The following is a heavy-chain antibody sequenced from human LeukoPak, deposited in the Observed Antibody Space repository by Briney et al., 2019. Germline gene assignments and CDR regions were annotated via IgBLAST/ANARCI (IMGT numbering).Heavy chain of an antibody. CDR2: MNPNSGNT. CDR3: ARGVGSHDYGDYGTGHY. D-gene: IGHD4-17*01. J-gene: IGHJ4*02. V-gene: IGHV1-8*01. CDR1: GYTFTSYD. Sequence: ASVKVSCKASGYTFTSYDINWVRQATGQGLEWMGWMNPNSGNTGYAQKFQGRVTTTRNTSISTAYMELSSLRSEDTAVYYCARGVGSHDYGDYGTGHYWGQGTLVTVSS.